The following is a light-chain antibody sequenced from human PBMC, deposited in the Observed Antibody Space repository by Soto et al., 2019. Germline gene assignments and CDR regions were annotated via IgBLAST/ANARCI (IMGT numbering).Light chain of an antibody. CDR3: QQYDSYSRT. J-gene: IGKJ1*01. CDR1: QTIGTS. V-gene: IGKV1-5*03. Sequence: DIQMTQSPSTLSASVGDRVTITCRASQTIGTSLAWYQQKSRKAPKLLIYKASSLQSGVPSRFSGSGSGTEFTLTISSLQPDDFASYHCQQYDSYSRTFGQGTNVEIK. CDR2: KAS.